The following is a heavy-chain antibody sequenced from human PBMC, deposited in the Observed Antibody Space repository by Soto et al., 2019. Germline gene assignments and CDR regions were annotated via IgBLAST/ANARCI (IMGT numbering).Heavy chain of an antibody. D-gene: IGHD5-12*01. CDR3: ACLNGYNRYFDH. Sequence: QLLLVESGSGLVRPSEALSLSCNVSGGSLSVGGCSWAWIRLPVGKGLEWFGYIFDTGNTYFSASLKSRISMSVDKSRNQFSMHLASVTAADTAMYYCACLNGYNRYFDHWGRGTLVSVSS. CDR2: IFDTGNT. CDR1: GGSLSVGGCS. V-gene: IGHV4-30-2*01. J-gene: IGHJ2*01.